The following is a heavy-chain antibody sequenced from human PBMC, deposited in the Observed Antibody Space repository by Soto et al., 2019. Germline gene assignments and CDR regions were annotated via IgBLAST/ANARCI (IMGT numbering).Heavy chain of an antibody. V-gene: IGHV3-30-3*01. Sequence: QVQLVESGGGVVQPGRSLRLSCAASGLTLSNYAMHWVRQAPGKGLEWVVVISYDGSNRYYADSVKGRFTISRDNSKNTLYLQMNSLRAEDTAVYYCARVTQAVAADYWGQGTLVTVSS. CDR2: ISYDGSNR. J-gene: IGHJ4*02. D-gene: IGHD6-19*01. CDR3: ARVTQAVAADY. CDR1: GLTLSNYA.